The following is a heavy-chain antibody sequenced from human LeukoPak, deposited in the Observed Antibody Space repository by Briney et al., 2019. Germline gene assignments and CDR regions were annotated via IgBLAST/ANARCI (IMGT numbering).Heavy chain of an antibody. CDR3: ARGDEYSYAVDY. CDR2: IYYSGST. V-gene: IGHV4-61*08. J-gene: IGHJ4*02. D-gene: IGHD5-18*01. CDR1: GGSISSGGYC. Sequence: PSETLSLTCTVSGGSISSGGYCWSWIRQHPGKGLEWIGYIYYSGSTNYNPSLKSRVTMSVDSSKTQFSLRLRSVTAADTAVYYCARGDEYSYAVDYWGQGTLVTVSS.